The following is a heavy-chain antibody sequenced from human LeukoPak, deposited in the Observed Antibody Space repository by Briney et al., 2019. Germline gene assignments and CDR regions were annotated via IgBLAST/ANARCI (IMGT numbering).Heavy chain of an antibody. CDR2: IYTSGST. D-gene: IGHD1-26*01. CDR3: ARYSGTFSNSYFDC. Sequence: SETLSLTCTVSGGSISSYYWSWIRQPAGKGLEWIGRIYTSGSTNYNPSLKSRVTMSVDTSKNQFSLKLSSVTAADTAVYYCARYSGTFSNSYFDCWGQGTLVTVSS. CDR1: GGSISSYY. J-gene: IGHJ4*02. V-gene: IGHV4-4*07.